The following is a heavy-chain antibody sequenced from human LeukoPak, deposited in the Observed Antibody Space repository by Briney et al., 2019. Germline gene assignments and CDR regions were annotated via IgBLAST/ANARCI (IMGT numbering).Heavy chain of an antibody. J-gene: IGHJ4*02. CDR2: MNPNSGNT. V-gene: IGHV1-8*03. CDR1: GYTLTSYD. D-gene: IGHD3-10*01. CDR3: ARGPYGSGSYYKSKPAGTENY. Sequence: ASVKVSCKASGYTLTSYDINWVRQATGQGLEWMGWMNPNSGNTGYAQKFQGRVTITRNTSISTAYMELSSLRSEDTAVYYCARGPYGSGSYYKSKPAGTENYWGQGTLVTVSS.